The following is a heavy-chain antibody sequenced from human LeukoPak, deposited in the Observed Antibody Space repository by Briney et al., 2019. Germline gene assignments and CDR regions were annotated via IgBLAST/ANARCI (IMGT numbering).Heavy chain of an antibody. D-gene: IGHD2-2*01. CDR3: ARDPHAFHEEDGFDI. Sequence: GGSLRLSCAASGFSFSNYSMYWVRQAPGKGLEWVSSISSSSTYIYYTESVKGRFTISRDNPKNSLFLQMNSLRAEDSAVYYCARDPHAFHEEDGFDIWGQGTLVTVSS. J-gene: IGHJ3*02. V-gene: IGHV3-21*01. CDR2: ISSSSTYI. CDR1: GFSFSNYS.